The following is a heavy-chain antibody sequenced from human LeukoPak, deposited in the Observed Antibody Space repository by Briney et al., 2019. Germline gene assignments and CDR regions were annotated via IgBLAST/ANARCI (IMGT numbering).Heavy chain of an antibody. CDR3: ARVRVVVAATRYYYYGMDV. D-gene: IGHD2-15*01. CDR2: INHSGST. J-gene: IGHJ6*02. Sequence: SETLSLTCAAYGGSFSGYYWSWIRQPPGKGLEWIGEINHSGSTNYNPSLKSRVTISVDTSKNQFSLKLSSVTAADTAVYYCARVRVVVAATRYYYYGMDVWAKGPRSPSP. V-gene: IGHV4-34*01. CDR1: GGSFSGYY.